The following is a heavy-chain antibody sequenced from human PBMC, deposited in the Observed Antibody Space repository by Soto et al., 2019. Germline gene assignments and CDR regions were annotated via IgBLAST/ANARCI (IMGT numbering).Heavy chain of an antibody. CDR1: GVTFSSYA. J-gene: IGHJ4*02. D-gene: IGHD6-19*01. V-gene: IGHV3-23*01. CDR2: ISGSGGST. Sequence: GVLRLSCAPSGVTFSSYAMSCVRQAPGKGLEWVSAISGSGGSTYYADSVKGRFTISRDNSKNTLYLQMNSLRAEDTAVYYCAKDPQWLVGYYFDYWGQGTLVTVSS. CDR3: AKDPQWLVGYYFDY.